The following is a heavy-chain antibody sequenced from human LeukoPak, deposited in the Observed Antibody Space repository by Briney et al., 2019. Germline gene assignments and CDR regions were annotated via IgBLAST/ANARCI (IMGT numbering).Heavy chain of an antibody. CDR1: GFTFSSYA. CDR2: ISGSGGST. Sequence: PGGSLRLSCAASGFTFSSYAMSWVRQAPGKGLEWVSAISGSGGSTYYADSVKGRFTISRDNSKNTLYLQMNSLRAEDTAVYYCAKDNYDSSGYYLVRAGYWGQGTLVTVSS. CDR3: AKDNYDSSGYYLVRAGY. J-gene: IGHJ4*02. D-gene: IGHD3-22*01. V-gene: IGHV3-23*01.